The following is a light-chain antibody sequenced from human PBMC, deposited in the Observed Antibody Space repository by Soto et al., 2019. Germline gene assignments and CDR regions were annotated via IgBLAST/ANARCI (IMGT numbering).Light chain of an antibody. J-gene: IGLJ2*01. V-gene: IGLV2-14*01. CDR3: SSYTRSSTLGVV. CDR1: SSDVGGYNY. CDR2: DVS. Sequence: QSALTQPASVSGSPGQSITISCTGTSSDVGGYNYVSWYQQYPGKAPKLMIYDVSNRPSGVSNRFSGSKSGNTASLTISGLQAEDEADYYCSSYTRSSTLGVVLGGGTKLTVL.